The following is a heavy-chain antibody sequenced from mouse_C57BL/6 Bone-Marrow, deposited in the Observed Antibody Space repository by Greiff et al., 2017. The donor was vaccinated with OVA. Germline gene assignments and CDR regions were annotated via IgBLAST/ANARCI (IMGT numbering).Heavy chain of an antibody. D-gene: IGHD2-2*01. Sequence: QVQLKESGAELVKPGASVKLSCKASGYTFTSYWMHWVKQRPGRGLEWIGRIDPNSGGTKYNEKFKSKATLTVDKPSSTAYMQLSSLTSEDSAVYYCARDYGYDPYYAMDYWGQGTSVTVSS. CDR2: IDPNSGGT. CDR1: GYTFTSYW. J-gene: IGHJ4*01. V-gene: IGHV1-72*01. CDR3: ARDYGYDPYYAMDY.